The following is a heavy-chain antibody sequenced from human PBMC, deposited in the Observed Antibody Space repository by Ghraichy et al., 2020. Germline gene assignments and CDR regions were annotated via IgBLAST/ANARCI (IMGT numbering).Heavy chain of an antibody. V-gene: IGHV3-53*01. CDR2: IYSAGYA. CDR3: ARGPLGYFDL. J-gene: IGHJ2*01. Sequence: GGSLRLSRAASGFTVSSKYMSWVRQAPGKGLEWVSVIYSAGYAYYADSVKGRFTLSRDNAKNTLYLQMNSLRAEATAVYYCARGPLGYFDLWGRGTLVTVSS. CDR1: GFTVSSKY.